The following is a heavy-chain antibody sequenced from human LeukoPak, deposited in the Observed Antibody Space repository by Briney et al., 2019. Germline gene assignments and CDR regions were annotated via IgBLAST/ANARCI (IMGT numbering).Heavy chain of an antibody. D-gene: IGHD3-22*01. CDR3: ATALDYDSSGYSSFSFDY. CDR1: GFTFSSYW. V-gene: IGHV3-7*01. Sequence: PGGSLRLSCAASGFTFSSYWMSWVRQAPGKGLEWVANIKQDGSEKYYVDSVKRRFTISRDNAKNSLYLQMNSLRAEDTAVYYCATALDYDSSGYSSFSFDYWGQGTLVTVSS. CDR2: IKQDGSEK. J-gene: IGHJ4*02.